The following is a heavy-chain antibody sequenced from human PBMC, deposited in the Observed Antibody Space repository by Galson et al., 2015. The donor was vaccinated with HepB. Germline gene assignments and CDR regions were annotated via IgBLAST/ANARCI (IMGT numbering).Heavy chain of an antibody. CDR2: IVVGSGNT. CDR3: AADLVREYYYDSSGLRFDL. V-gene: IGHV1-58*01. J-gene: IGHJ2*01. D-gene: IGHD3-22*01. Sequence: SVKVSCKASGFTFTSSAVQWVRQARGQRLEWIGWIVVGSGNTNYAQKFQERVTITRDMSTSTAYMELSSLRSEDTAVYYCAADLVREYYYDSSGLRFDLWGRGTLVTVSS. CDR1: GFTFTSSA.